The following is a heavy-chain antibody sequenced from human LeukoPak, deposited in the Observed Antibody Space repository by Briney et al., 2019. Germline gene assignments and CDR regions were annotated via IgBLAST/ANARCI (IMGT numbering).Heavy chain of an antibody. Sequence: SVKVSCKASGGTFSSYAISWVRQAPGQGLEWMGGIIPIFGTANYAQKFQGRVTMTRDMSTSTVYMELSSLRSEDTAVYYCAKSSRITIFGVVGRNYMDVWGKGTTVTVSS. CDR1: GGTFSSYA. V-gene: IGHV1-69*05. CDR2: IIPIFGTA. J-gene: IGHJ6*03. CDR3: AKSSRITIFGVVGRNYMDV. D-gene: IGHD3-3*01.